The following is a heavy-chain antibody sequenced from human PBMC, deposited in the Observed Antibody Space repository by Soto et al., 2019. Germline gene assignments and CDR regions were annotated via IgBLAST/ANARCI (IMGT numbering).Heavy chain of an antibody. J-gene: IGHJ5*02. CDR3: ARHVIFPLAATGFDT. CDR2: IYSIGST. V-gene: IGHV4-59*08. CDR1: GGSIIGYY. D-gene: IGHD2-15*01. Sequence: ETLSLTCTISGGSIIGYYWSWLRQPPGKGLEWIGYIYSIGSTNYNPSLRSRVTMSIDTSQEQFSLKLSSVTATDTAVYYCARHVIFPLAATGFDTLGRETLLTISS.